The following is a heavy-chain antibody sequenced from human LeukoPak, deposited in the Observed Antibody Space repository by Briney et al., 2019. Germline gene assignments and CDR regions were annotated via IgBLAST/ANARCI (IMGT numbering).Heavy chain of an antibody. CDR1: GYTFTSYY. D-gene: IGHD3-10*01. CDR2: ISAYNGNT. V-gene: IGHV1-18*04. Sequence: ASVKVSCKASGYTFTSYYMHWVRQAPGQGLEWMGWISAYNGNTNYAQKLQGRVTMTTDTSTSTAYMELRSLRSDDTAVYYCARVLGGIWFGDLGFWFDPWGQGTLVTVSS. CDR3: ARVLGGIWFGDLGFWFDP. J-gene: IGHJ5*02.